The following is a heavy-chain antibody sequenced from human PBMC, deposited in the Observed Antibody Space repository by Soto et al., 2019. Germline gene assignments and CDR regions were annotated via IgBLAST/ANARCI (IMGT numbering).Heavy chain of an antibody. CDR2: ILVGSGQT. CDR3: AAISSGYYRVFDY. J-gene: IGHJ4*02. V-gene: IGHV1-58*01. CDR1: GATFTSST. D-gene: IGHD3-22*01. Sequence: ASVKVSCKASGATFTSSTVNWVRQARGQPPEWIGWILVGSGQTNSAQKFQGRVAITRDMSTYTAYLELNSLRSDDSAVYYCAAISSGYYRVFDYWGQGTPVTVSS.